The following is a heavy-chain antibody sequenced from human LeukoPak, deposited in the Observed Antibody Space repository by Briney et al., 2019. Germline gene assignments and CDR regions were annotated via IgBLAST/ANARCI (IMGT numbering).Heavy chain of an antibody. CDR2: ISGSGGST. J-gene: IGHJ4*02. Sequence: GGSLRLSCAASGFTSSSYAMSWVRQAPGKGLEWVSAISGSGGSTYYADSVKGRFTISRDNSKNTLYLQMNSLRAEDTALYHCAGDYYYGSGSPFDYWGQGTLVTVSS. V-gene: IGHV3-23*01. D-gene: IGHD3-10*01. CDR1: GFTSSSYA. CDR3: AGDYYYGSGSPFDY.